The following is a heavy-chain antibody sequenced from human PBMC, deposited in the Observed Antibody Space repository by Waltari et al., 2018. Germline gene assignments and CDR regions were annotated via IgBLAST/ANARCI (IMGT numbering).Heavy chain of an antibody. V-gene: IGHV4-4*07. D-gene: IGHD1-26*01. J-gene: IGHJ4*02. CDR3: ARGKELQGYFDY. Sequence: QVQLQESGPGLVKPSETLSLTCTVSGGSINFYYWSWIRQPAGKRLEWIGRIYSSGSTNYNPSLKSRVTMSVDTSKSQFSLRLSSVTAADTAVYYCARGKELQGYFDYWGQGTLVTVSS. CDR2: IYSSGST. CDR1: GGSINFYY.